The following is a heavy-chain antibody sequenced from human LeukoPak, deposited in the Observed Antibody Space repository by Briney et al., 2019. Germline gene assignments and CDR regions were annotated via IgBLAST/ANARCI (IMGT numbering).Heavy chain of an antibody. CDR2: ISGSGGST. D-gene: IGHD6-6*01. CDR1: GFTFSSYA. J-gene: IGHJ4*02. V-gene: IGHV3-23*01. CDR3: AKTPYSSSSILFDY. Sequence: GRSLRLSCAASGFTFSSYAMSWVRQAPGKGLEWVSAISGSGGSTYYADSVKGRFTISRDNSKNTLYLQMNSLRAEDTAVYYCAKTPYSSSSILFDYWGQGTLVTVSS.